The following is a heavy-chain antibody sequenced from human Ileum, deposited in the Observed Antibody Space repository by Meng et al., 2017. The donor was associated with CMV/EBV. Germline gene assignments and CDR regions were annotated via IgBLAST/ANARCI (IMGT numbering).Heavy chain of an antibody. V-gene: IGHV4-59*01. D-gene: IGHD1-26*01. Sequence: LQEFGPCSVKPSETASLTCTVSGGSISSSYWSWIRQTPGKGLECIGYISFSGSASYNPSLKSRVTISIDTSKNQFSLKLTSVTTADTAVYYCTRGSSGSYEWYDPWGQGTLVTVSS. CDR3: TRGSSGSYEWYDP. CDR1: GGSISSSY. CDR2: ISFSGSA. J-gene: IGHJ5*02.